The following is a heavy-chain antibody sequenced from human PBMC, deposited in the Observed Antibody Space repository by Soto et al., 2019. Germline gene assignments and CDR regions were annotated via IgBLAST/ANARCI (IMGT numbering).Heavy chain of an antibody. V-gene: IGHV1-69*13. CDR2: IIPIFGTA. CDR3: ARDHYLSPSPFNAFDI. J-gene: IGHJ3*02. D-gene: IGHD3-10*01. Sequence: ASVKVSCKASGGTFSSYAISWVRQAPGQGLEWMGGIIPIFGTANYAQKFQGRVTITADESTSTAYMELSSLRSEDTAVYYCARDHYLSPSPFNAFDIWGQGTMVTVSS. CDR1: GGTFSSYA.